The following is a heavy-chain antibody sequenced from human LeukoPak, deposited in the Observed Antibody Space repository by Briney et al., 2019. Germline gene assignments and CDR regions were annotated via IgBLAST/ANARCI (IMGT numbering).Heavy chain of an antibody. J-gene: IGHJ4*02. Sequence: PSETLSLTCSVSGGSISNNIYYWGWIRQPPGKGLEWIGNIYYSGSTYYNPSLKSRVTISVDTSKNQFSLKLSSVTAADTAVYYCARGGVDYDYVWGSYRLYYFDYWGQGTLVTVSS. D-gene: IGHD3-16*02. CDR2: IYYSGST. CDR3: ARGGVDYDYVWGSYRLYYFDY. V-gene: IGHV4-39*07. CDR1: GGSISNNIYY.